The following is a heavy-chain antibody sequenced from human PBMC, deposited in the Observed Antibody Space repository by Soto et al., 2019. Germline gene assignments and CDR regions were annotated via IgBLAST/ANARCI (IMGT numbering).Heavy chain of an antibody. CDR2: ISAYNGNT. CDR3: ARDLSAMIVVVITGYYGMDV. J-gene: IGHJ6*02. CDR1: GYTFPSYG. V-gene: IGHV1-18*01. Sequence: VQLLRSEAELKRPGASVRVSCKASGYTFPSYGISWVRQAPGQGLEWRGGISAYNGNTNYAQKLQGRVTMTTDTSTSTAYMELRSLRSDDTAVYYCARDLSAMIVVVITGYYGMDVWGQGTTVTVSS. D-gene: IGHD3-22*01.